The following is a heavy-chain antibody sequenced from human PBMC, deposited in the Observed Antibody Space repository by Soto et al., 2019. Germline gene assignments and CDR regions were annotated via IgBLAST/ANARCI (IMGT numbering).Heavy chain of an antibody. CDR2: FDPEDGET. CDR3: ATDLHLVSGSSGYLNY. Sequence: ASVKVSCKVSGYTLTELSMHWVRQAPGKGLEWMGGFDPEDGETIYAQKFQGRVTMTEDTSTDTAYMELSSLRSEDTAVYYCATDLHLVSGSSGYLNYWGQGTLVTVSS. J-gene: IGHJ4*02. D-gene: IGHD3-22*01. CDR1: GYTLTELS. V-gene: IGHV1-24*01.